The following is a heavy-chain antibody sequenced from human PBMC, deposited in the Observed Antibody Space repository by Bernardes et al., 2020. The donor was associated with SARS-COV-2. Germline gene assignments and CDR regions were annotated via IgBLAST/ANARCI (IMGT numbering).Heavy chain of an antibody. J-gene: IGHJ5*02. CDR1: GFIFNTYW. CDR2: IKQDGSEM. Sequence: GGSLRLSCVASGFIFNTYWMSWVRQAPGKGLEWVANIKQDGSEMHYVDSVKGRFTISRDNAKNSLYLQMNSLRAEDTAVYYCARDPVSEWLPVAWFDPWGQGTLVTVSS. V-gene: IGHV3-7*04. D-gene: IGHD3-3*01. CDR3: ARDPVSEWLPVAWFDP.